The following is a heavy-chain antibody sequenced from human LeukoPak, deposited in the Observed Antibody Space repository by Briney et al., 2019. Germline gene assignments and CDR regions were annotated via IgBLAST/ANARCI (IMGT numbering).Heavy chain of an antibody. V-gene: IGHV3-64*01. CDR1: GFIFSSYS. CDR3: ARRVGYYGSGNYFYYTDV. D-gene: IGHD3-10*01. Sequence: RGSLKLSCAPSGFIFSSYSMHWVRQAPGKGLEYVSGISSNGGNTNYANFVKGRFTISRDNSKNTLYLQLGSLRAEDMAVYYWARRVGYYGSGNYFYYTDVWGKGTTVTVS. J-gene: IGHJ6*03. CDR2: ISSNGGNT.